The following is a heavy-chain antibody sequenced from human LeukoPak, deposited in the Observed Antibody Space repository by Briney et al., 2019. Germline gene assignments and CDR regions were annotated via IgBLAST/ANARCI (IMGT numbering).Heavy chain of an antibody. J-gene: IGHJ4*02. CDR1: GGTFSSYA. CDR2: IIPIFGTA. D-gene: IGHD3-22*01. Sequence: SVKVSCKASGGTFSSYAISWVRQAPGQGLEWRGGIIPIFGTANYAQKFQGRVTITTDESTSTAYMELSSLRSEDTAVYYCARDAYYYDSSGYYTGLPSDYWGQGTLVTVSS. V-gene: IGHV1-69*05. CDR3: ARDAYYYDSSGYYTGLPSDY.